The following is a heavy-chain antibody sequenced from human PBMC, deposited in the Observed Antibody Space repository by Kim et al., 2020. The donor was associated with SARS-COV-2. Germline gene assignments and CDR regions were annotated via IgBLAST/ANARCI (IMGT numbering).Heavy chain of an antibody. Sequence: SETLSLTCAVYGGSFSGYYWSWIRQPPGKGLEWIGEINHSGSTNYNPSLKSRVTISVDTSKNQFSLKLSSVTAADTAVYYCARGPPRIAAVGGWFDPWGHGTPVTVSS. CDR3: ARGPPRIAAVGGWFDP. V-gene: IGHV4-34*01. D-gene: IGHD6-13*01. CDR2: INHSGST. J-gene: IGHJ5*02. CDR1: GGSFSGYY.